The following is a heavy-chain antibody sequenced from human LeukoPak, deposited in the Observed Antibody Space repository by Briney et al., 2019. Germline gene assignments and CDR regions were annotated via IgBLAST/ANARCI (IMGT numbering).Heavy chain of an antibody. V-gene: IGHV3-53*01. J-gene: IGHJ2*01. D-gene: IGHD3-10*01. CDR1: GFSFSTKY. CDR2: LYSGSST. Sequence: PGGSLRLSCEGSGFSFSTKYMNWVRQAPGKGLEWVSILYSGSSTYYTDSVKGRFTVSRDDSKNTLYLHMNSLGVEDTAVYYCARVGDHYHWYLDVGGRGTLVTVSS. CDR3: ARVGDHYHWYLDV.